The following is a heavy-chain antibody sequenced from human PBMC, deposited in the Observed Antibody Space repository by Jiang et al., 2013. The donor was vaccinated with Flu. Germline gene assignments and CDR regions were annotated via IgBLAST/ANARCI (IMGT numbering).Heavy chain of an antibody. D-gene: IGHD1-1*01. CDR2: IYPGDSDT. J-gene: IGHJ4*02. CDR3: ARLRGLERRLDY. CDR1: GYTFTNYW. V-gene: IGHV5-51*01. Sequence: SLRISCKGSGYTFTNYWIGWVRQMPGKGLEWMGIIYPGDSDTDYSPSFQGQVTISADKSISTAYLQWNGLKASDTAIYYCARLRGLERRLDYWGQGTLLTVSS.